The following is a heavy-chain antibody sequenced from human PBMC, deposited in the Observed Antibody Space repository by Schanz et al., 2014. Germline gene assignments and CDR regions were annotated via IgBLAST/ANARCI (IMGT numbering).Heavy chain of an antibody. Sequence: EVQLVESGGGLIQPGGSLRLSCAASGFTFSSYAMCWVRQAPGKGLVWVSVISASGGDTYYADSVKGRFTISRDNSKNTLYLQMNTLRAEDTAVYYCARKMKLGVYGGKGHDSLDIWGQGTMVTVSS. V-gene: IGHV3-23*04. J-gene: IGHJ3*02. CDR1: GFTFSSYA. D-gene: IGHD4-17*01. CDR2: ISASGGDT. CDR3: ARKMKLGVYGGKGHDSLDI.